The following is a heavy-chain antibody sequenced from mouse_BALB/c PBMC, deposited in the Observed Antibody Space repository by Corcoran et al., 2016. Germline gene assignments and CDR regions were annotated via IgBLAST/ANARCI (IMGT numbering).Heavy chain of an antibody. CDR2: ISYDGSN. J-gene: IGHJ2*01. Sequence: DVQLQESGPGLVKPSQSLSLTCSVTGYSITSGYYWNWNRQFPGNKLEWMGYISYDGSNNYNPSLKNRISITRDTSKNQFFLKLNSVTTEDTATYYRATLLRPYDYWGQGTTLTVSS. CDR3: ATLLRPYDY. CDR1: GYSITSGYY. D-gene: IGHD1-2*01. V-gene: IGHV3-6*02.